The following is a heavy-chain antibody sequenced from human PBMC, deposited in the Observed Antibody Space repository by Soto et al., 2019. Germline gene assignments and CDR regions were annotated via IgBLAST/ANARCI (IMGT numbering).Heavy chain of an antibody. CDR3: ARALGIAAAGTFWYFDL. V-gene: IGHV4-30-2*01. J-gene: IGHJ2*01. CDR2: IYHSGST. CDR1: GGSISSGGYS. Sequence: QLQLQESGSGLVKPSQTLSLTCAVSGGSISSGGYSWSWIRQPPGKGLEWIGYIYHSGSTYYNPSLTSRVTISVDRSKNQFSLKLSSVTAAATAVYYCARALGIAAAGTFWYFDLWGRGTLVTVSS. D-gene: IGHD6-13*01.